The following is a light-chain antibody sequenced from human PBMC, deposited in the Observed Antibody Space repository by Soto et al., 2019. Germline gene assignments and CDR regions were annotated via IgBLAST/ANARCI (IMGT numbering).Light chain of an antibody. Sequence: QSALTQPASVSGSPGRSITISCTGTSSDVGGYNYVHWYQQLPGTAPKLLISGNSNRPSGVPDRFSGSKSGTSASLAITGLQAEDEADYYCQSYDSSLSGYVFGTGTKVTVL. CDR1: SSDVGGYNY. CDR2: GNS. J-gene: IGLJ1*01. CDR3: QSYDSSLSGYV. V-gene: IGLV1-40*01.